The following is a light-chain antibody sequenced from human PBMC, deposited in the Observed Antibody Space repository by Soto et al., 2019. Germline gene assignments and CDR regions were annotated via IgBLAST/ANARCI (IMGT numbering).Light chain of an antibody. CDR3: TSYTRDTALV. V-gene: IGLV2-14*01. J-gene: IGLJ1*01. Sequence: QSALTQPASVSGSRGQSITISCTGTSSDVGTYNYVSWYQHHPGKAPKLIIYEVSNRPSGVSNRFSGSKSGSTASLTISGLXAEDEADYHCTSYTRDTALVFGTGTKV. CDR2: EVS. CDR1: SSDVGTYNY.